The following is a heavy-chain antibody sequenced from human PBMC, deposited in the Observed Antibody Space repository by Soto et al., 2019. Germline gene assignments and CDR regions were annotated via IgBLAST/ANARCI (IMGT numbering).Heavy chain of an antibody. V-gene: IGHV4-4*07. Sequence: QVQLQESGPGLVKPSETLSLTCTVSGGSINNYYWSWIWRPAGKGLEWIGRIYTSGGTNYNPSLKSRVTISVDTSKNQFSLKLSSVTAADTAMYYCARDRAGMTPSWGQGTLVTVSS. CDR2: IYTSGGT. CDR1: GGSINNYY. CDR3: ARDRAGMTPS. D-gene: IGHD1-1*01. J-gene: IGHJ4*02.